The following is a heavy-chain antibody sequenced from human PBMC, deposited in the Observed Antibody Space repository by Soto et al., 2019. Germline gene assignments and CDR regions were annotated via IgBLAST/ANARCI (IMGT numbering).Heavy chain of an antibody. CDR2: ISAYNGNT. CDR1: GYTFTSYG. CDR3: ARDLSLCRSSTSCHGY. Sequence: QVQLVQSGAEVKKPGASVKVSCKASGYTFTSYGISWVRQAPGQGLEWMGWISAYNGNTNYAQKLQGRVTMTTDTSTSTAYMELRSLRSDDTALYYGARDLSLCRSSTSCHGYWGQGALGTVSA. J-gene: IGHJ4*02. D-gene: IGHD2-2*01. V-gene: IGHV1-18*01.